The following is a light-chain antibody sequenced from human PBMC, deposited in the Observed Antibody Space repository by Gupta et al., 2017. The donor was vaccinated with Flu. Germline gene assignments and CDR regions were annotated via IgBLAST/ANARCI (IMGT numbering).Light chain of an antibody. CDR3: QQYGSSPLT. Sequence: EIVLTQSPGTLSLSPGERATLSCRASQSVSNSYLAWYQQKPGQAPRLLIYGASSRATGIPDRFSGSGSGTDFTLTISRLEPEDFAVYYCQQYGSSPLTFGGETKVEIK. V-gene: IGKV3-20*01. J-gene: IGKJ4*01. CDR2: GAS. CDR1: QSVSNSY.